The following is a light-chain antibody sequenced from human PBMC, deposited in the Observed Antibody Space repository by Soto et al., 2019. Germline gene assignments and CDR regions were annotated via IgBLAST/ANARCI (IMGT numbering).Light chain of an antibody. CDR1: QSISTY. CDR3: QHSYSTLLIT. J-gene: IGKJ5*01. Sequence: DIQMTQSPSSLSASVGDRVTITCQASQSISTYLNWDKQKPGKAPKLLIYAASSLQSGVPSRFNGSVSVTDFTITISSLPPEDFATYYSQHSYSTLLITFGQGTRLEI. V-gene: IGKV1-39*01. CDR2: AAS.